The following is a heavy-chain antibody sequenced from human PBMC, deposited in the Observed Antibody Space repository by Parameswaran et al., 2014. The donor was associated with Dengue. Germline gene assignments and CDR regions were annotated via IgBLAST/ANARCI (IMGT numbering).Heavy chain of an antibody. Sequence: RWIRQPPGKGLEWIGYIYYSGSTNYNPSLKSRVTISVDTSKNQFSLKLSSVTAADTAVYYCARDGGDGYNSSLDYWGQGTLVTVSS. D-gene: IGHD5-24*01. J-gene: IGHJ4*02. CDR2: IYYSGST. V-gene: IGHV4-59*01. CDR3: ARDGGDGYNSSLDY.